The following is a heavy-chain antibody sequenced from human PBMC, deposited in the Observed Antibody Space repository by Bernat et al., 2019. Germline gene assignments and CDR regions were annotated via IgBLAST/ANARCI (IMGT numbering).Heavy chain of an antibody. CDR1: GFTSSSYG. J-gene: IGHJ3*02. CDR2: IWYDGSNK. Sequence: QVQLVESGGGVVQPGRSLRLSCAASGFTSSSYGMHWVRQAPGKGLEWVAVIWYDGSNKCYADSVKGRFTISRDNSKNTLYLQMNSLRAEDTAVYYCASLFSPVGAFDIWGQGTMVTVSS. CDR3: ASLFSPVGAFDI. V-gene: IGHV3-33*01. D-gene: IGHD1-26*01.